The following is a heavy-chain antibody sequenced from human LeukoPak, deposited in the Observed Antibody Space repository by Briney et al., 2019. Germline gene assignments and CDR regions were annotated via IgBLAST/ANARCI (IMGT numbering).Heavy chain of an antibody. CDR2: MNPNSGNT. CDR3: ARGQYSSSWYTWFDP. D-gene: IGHD6-13*01. CDR1: GYTFTSYD. V-gene: IGHV1-8*01. J-gene: IGHJ5*02. Sequence: ASVKVSCKASGYTFTSYDINWVRQAPGQGLEWMGWMNPNSGNTGYAQKFQGRVTMTRDTSISTAYMQLSRLRSDDTAVYYCARGQYSSSWYTWFDPWGQGTLVSVSS.